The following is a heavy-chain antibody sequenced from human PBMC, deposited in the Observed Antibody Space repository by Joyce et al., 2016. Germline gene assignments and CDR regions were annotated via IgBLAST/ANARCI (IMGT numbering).Heavy chain of an antibody. D-gene: IGHD3-3*01. J-gene: IGHJ4*02. CDR1: GFTFSSYG. Sequence: QVQLVESGGGVVQPGRSLRLSGAASGFTFSSYGVHWVRQARGTGLEWVAVISYEGSEKFYGDAGRGRFTNSRENSKNTLYLQMDSLRVEDTAVFYCAKGYDFWSGFFPWGIDSWGQGTLVTVSS. CDR3: AKGYDFWSGFFPWGIDS. CDR2: ISYEGSEK. V-gene: IGHV3-30*18.